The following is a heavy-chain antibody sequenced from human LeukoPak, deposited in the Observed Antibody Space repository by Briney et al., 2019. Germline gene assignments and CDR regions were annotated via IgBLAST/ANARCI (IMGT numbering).Heavy chain of an antibody. CDR2: ISGSGYNI. Sequence: GSLRLSCAASGFTFSSYAMSWVRQAPGKGLEWVSSISGSGYNIYYADSVKGRFTISRDNSKNTLYLQMNSLRAEDTAVYYCARGPSGYHNTGGQGTLVTVSS. CDR3: ARGPSGYHNT. J-gene: IGHJ4*02. CDR1: GFTFSSYA. V-gene: IGHV3-23*01. D-gene: IGHD5-12*01.